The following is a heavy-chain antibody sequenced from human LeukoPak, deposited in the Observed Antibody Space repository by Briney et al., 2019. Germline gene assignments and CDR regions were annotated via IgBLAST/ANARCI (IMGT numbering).Heavy chain of an antibody. CDR1: GGSISSYY. CDR3: ASSGYAFYYMDV. CDR2: IYYSGST. D-gene: IGHD5-12*01. V-gene: IGHV4-59*01. Sequence: SETLSLTCTVSGGSISSYYWSWIRQPPGKGLEWIGYIYYSGSTNYNPSLKSRVTISVDTSKNQFSLKLSSVTAADTAVYYCASSGYAFYYMDVCGKGTTVTISS. J-gene: IGHJ6*03.